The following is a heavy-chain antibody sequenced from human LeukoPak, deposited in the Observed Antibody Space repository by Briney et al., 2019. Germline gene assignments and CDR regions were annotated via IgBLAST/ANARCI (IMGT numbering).Heavy chain of an antibody. D-gene: IGHD6-13*01. CDR2: IYYSGGT. CDR3: ARDMGQQRTVRFDP. Sequence: SSETLSLTCTVSGGSTSSYYWSWIRQPPGKGLEWIGYIYYSGGTNYNPSLKSRVTISVDTSKDQFSLKLRSVTAADTAVYYCARDMGQQRTVRFDPWGQGTLVTVSS. J-gene: IGHJ5*02. CDR1: GGSTSSYY. V-gene: IGHV4-59*01.